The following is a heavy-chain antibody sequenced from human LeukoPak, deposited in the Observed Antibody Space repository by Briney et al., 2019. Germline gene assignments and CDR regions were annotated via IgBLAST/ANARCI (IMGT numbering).Heavy chain of an antibody. CDR3: ARDAYSYGSDDAFNI. Sequence: SETLSLTCTVSGGSISSYYWSWIRQPPGKGLEWIGYIYYSGSTNYNPSLKSRVTISVDTSKNQFSLKLNSVTAADTAVYYCARDAYSYGSDDAFNIWGQGTVVTVSS. D-gene: IGHD5-18*01. CDR2: IYYSGST. J-gene: IGHJ3*02. CDR1: GGSISSYY. V-gene: IGHV4-59*01.